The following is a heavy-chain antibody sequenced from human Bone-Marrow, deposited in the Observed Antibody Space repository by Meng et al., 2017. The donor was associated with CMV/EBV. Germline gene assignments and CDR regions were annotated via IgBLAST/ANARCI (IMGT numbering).Heavy chain of an antibody. CDR3: ARSSPLQFDY. V-gene: IGHV3-30*12. J-gene: IGHJ4*02. CDR1: GFTFSSYG. CDR2: ISYDGSNK. Sequence: GESLKISCAASGFTFSSYGMHWVRQAPGKGLEWVAVISYDGSNKYYADSVKGRFTISRDNSKNTLYLQMNTPRAEDTALYYCARSSPLQFDYWGQGTLVTVSS.